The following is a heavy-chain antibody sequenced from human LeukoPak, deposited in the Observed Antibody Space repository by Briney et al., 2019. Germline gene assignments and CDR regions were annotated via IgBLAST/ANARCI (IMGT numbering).Heavy chain of an antibody. CDR3: AKDRSVRLRYVFAP. V-gene: IGHV3-30*18. D-gene: IGHD3-9*01. CDR2: ISYDGSNK. Sequence: GRSLRLSCAASGFTFSSYGMHWVRQAPGKGLEWVAVISYDGSNKYYADSVKGRFTISRDNSKNTLYLQMNSLRAEDTAVYYCAKDRSVRLRYVFAPWGEGTLVTLSS. CDR1: GFTFSSYG. J-gene: IGHJ5*02.